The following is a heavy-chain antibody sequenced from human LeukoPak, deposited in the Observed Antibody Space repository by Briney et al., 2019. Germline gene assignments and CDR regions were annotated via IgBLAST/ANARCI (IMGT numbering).Heavy chain of an antibody. D-gene: IGHD3-16*01. CDR2: TWYDGGNK. CDR3: AKDGGNWAFDI. Sequence: GGSLRLSCAASRFTFSSYGMHWVRQAPGKGLEWVAFTWYDGGNKYYGDSVKGRLTISRDNSKNTLYLQMNSLRAEDTAVYYCAKDGGNWAFDIWGQGTMVTVSS. V-gene: IGHV3-30*02. CDR1: RFTFSSYG. J-gene: IGHJ3*02.